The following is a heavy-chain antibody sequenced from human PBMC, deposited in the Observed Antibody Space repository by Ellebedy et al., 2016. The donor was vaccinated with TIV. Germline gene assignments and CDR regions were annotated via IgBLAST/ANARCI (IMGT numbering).Heavy chain of an antibody. CDR1: DGSISSYY. V-gene: IGHV4-59*01. D-gene: IGHD3-10*01. CDR2: IYYSGST. J-gene: IGHJ4*02. CDR3: ARDYGYYGSGSHEL. Sequence: GSLRLSXTVSDGSISSYYWSWIRQPPGKGLEWIGYIYYSGSTNYNPSLKSRVTISVDTSKNQFSLKLSSVTAADTAVYYCARDYGYYGSGSHELWGQGTLVTVSS.